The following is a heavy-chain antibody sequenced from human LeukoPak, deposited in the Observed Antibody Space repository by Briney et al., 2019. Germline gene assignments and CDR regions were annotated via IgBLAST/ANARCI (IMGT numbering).Heavy chain of an antibody. CDR3: GRDVHDAAADN. D-gene: IGHD6-13*01. Sequence: GGSLSLSSAASGFSISAYRMQWLRPAPGKGLVWAARIDSDGSRTNYADPVKGRFTISRDNAVNTVYLQMNSLRVEDTAVYYCGRDVHDAAADNWGQGTLVTVSS. J-gene: IGHJ4*02. CDR1: GFSISAYR. CDR2: IDSDGSRT. V-gene: IGHV3-74*01.